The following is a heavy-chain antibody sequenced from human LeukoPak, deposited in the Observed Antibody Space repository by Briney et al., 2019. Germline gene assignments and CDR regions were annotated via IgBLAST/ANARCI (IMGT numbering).Heavy chain of an antibody. CDR3: AREEFFDGSGYYFRYFDS. D-gene: IGHD3-22*01. Sequence: PSQTLSLTCTVSGGSISSDNYYWPWNRQPAGKGLEWIGRVYTGGSANNNPSLKSRVTMSVDTSKNPFSLKLNSVTAADTALYYCAREEFFDGSGYYFRYFDSWGQGILVTVSS. V-gene: IGHV4-61*02. CDR2: VYTGGSA. J-gene: IGHJ4*02. CDR1: GGSISSDNYY.